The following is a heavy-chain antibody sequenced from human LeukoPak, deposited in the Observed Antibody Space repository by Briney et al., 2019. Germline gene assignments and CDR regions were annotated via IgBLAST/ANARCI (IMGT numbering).Heavy chain of an antibody. CDR1: GFTFSSYG. CDR3: AKDVSDYGGNLGYFDY. V-gene: IGHV3-30*02. J-gene: IGHJ4*02. CDR2: IRYDGSNK. Sequence: GGSLRLSCAASGFTFSSYGMHWVRQAPGKGLGWVAFIRYDGSNKYYADSVKGRFTISRDNSKNTLYLQMNSLRAEDTAVYYCAKDVSDYGGNLGYFDYWGQGTLVTVSS. D-gene: IGHD4-23*01.